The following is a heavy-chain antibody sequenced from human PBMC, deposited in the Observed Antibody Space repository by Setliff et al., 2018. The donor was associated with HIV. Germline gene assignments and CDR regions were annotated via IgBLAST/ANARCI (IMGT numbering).Heavy chain of an antibody. V-gene: IGHV4-59*11. CDR2: IYYSGVT. CDR3: ARDAPYCSSHSCSVRLFDY. D-gene: IGHD2-2*01. J-gene: IGHJ4*02. CDR1: GGSISSHY. Sequence: LSLPFSFSGGSISSHYWSWIRQPPGKGLEWLGYIYYSGVTNYNPSLKSRVTISVDTSKNQLSLRLTSLTAADTAVYYCARDAPYCSSHSCSVRLFDYWGQGTLVTVSS.